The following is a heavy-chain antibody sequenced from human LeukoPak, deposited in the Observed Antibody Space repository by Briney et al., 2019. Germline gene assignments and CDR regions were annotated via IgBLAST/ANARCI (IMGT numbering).Heavy chain of an antibody. CDR3: ARGVLSGSYRFDY. D-gene: IGHD3-10*01. J-gene: IGHJ4*02. CDR1: GFTFSNYT. V-gene: IGHV3-21*01. Sequence: GGSLRLSCAASGFTFSNYTMNWVRQAPGKGLEWVSSISSSSSYIYYADSVKGRFTISRDNAKNSLYLQMNSLRAEDTAVYYCARGVLSGSYRFDYWGQGTLVTVSS. CDR2: ISSSSSYI.